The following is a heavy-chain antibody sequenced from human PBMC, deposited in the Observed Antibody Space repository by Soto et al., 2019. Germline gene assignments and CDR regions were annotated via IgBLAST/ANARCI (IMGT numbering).Heavy chain of an antibody. Sequence: SETLSLTCTVFGGSISSFYWSWIRQPPGKGLEWIGYIYYSGSTNYNPSLKSRVTISVDTSKNQFSLKLSSVTAADTAVYYCARDYCTNGVCYANWFDPWGQGTLVTVSS. D-gene: IGHD2-8*01. CDR1: GGSISSFY. V-gene: IGHV4-59*01. J-gene: IGHJ5*02. CDR3: ARDYCTNGVCYANWFDP. CDR2: IYYSGST.